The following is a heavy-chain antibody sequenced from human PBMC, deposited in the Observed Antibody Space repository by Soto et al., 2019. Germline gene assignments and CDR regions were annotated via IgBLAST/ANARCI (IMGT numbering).Heavy chain of an antibody. J-gene: IGHJ4*02. D-gene: IGHD6-13*01. CDR1: GGSISSGGYF. CDR2: IYYSGRT. V-gene: IGHV4-31*03. Sequence: SETLSLTCTVSGGSISSGGYFWSWVRQHPGKGLEWIGNIYYSGRTYYNPSLKSRVTISVDTSKNQFYLTLSYVTAADTAVYYCARFAREENPKVGSWYYFDYWGQGTRVT. CDR3: ARFAREENPKVGSWYYFDY.